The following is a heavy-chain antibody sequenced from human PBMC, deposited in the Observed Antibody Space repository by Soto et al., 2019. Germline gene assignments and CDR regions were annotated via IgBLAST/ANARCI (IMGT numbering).Heavy chain of an antibody. CDR1: GGSFSGYY. D-gene: IGHD3-10*01. V-gene: IGHV4-34*01. CDR2: INHSGST. Sequence: QVQLQQWGAGLLKPSETLSLTCAVYGGSFSGYYWSWIRQPPGKGLEWIGEINHSGSTNYNPSVKIRVTISIDPTNNQFSLMLSSVTAADEAVYYCGRGPNMVRGSSRITYYYSGMDVWGQGTTVTGSS. J-gene: IGHJ6*02. CDR3: GRGPNMVRGSSRITYYYSGMDV.